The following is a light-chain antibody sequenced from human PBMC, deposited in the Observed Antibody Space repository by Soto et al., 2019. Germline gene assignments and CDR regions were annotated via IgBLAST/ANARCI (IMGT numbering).Light chain of an antibody. J-gene: IGKJ5*01. V-gene: IGKV3-20*01. CDR2: AAS. Sequence: EIVLTQSPGTLALSSGKRATLSCRARQSVSSSHLAWYQHKPGQAPRLLIYAASSRATGSPDRFSGGGSGTDFTLTISRLEPEDFAVYYCQQYGYSPITFGQGTRLEIK. CDR1: QSVSSSH. CDR3: QQYGYSPIT.